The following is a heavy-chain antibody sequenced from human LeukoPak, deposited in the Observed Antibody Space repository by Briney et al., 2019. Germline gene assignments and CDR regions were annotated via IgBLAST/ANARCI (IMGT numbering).Heavy chain of an antibody. CDR3: ARVRVYYYYMDV. CDR1: GGSFSGYY. V-gene: IGHV4-34*01. CDR2: INHSGST. D-gene: IGHD3-10*01. Sequence: SETLSLTCAVYGGSFSGYYWSWIRQPPGKGLEWIGEINHSGSTNYNPSLKSRVTISVDTSKNQFSLKLSSVTAADTAVYYCARVRVYYYYMDVWGKGTTATVSS. J-gene: IGHJ6*03.